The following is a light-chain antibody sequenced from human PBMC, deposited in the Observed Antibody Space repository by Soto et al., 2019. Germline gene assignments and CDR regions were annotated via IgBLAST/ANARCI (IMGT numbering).Light chain of an antibody. J-gene: IGKJ4*01. CDR3: QQYGSSPLT. Sequence: EIVLTQSPGTLSLSPGERATLSCRASQSVSSSYLAWYQQKPGQAHRLLIYGASSRDTRIPDRFSGSGSGTDFTLTISRLEPEDCAVYYCQQYGSSPLTFGGGTKVDIK. CDR2: GAS. CDR1: QSVSSSY. V-gene: IGKV3-20*01.